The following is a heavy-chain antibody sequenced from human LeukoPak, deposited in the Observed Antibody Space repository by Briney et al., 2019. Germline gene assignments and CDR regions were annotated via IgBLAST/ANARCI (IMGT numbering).Heavy chain of an antibody. CDR3: AKVVNSGYYYYFDY. Sequence: GGSLRLSCAASGFTFSDYYMSWIRQAPGKGLEWVSYISSSGSTIYYADSVKGRFTISRDNAKNSLYLQMNSLRAEDTAVYYCAKVVNSGYYYYFDYWGQGTLVTVSA. CDR1: GFTFSDYY. V-gene: IGHV3-11*04. J-gene: IGHJ4*02. CDR2: ISSSGSTI. D-gene: IGHD3-22*01.